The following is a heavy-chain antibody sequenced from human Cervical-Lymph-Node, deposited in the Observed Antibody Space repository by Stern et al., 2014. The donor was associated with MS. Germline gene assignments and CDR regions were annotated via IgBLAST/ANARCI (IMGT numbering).Heavy chain of an antibody. J-gene: IGHJ4*02. D-gene: IGHD5-24*01. CDR1: GFSFSSYW. Sequence: EVQLVESGGGLVQPGGSLRLYCAASGFSFSSYWMHLVRQAPGKGLDCYSLMYSDGITIGYSDSLMVRFTISRDNAKNTLYLQMNSLRAEDTAVYYCATLGWADYWGQGTLVTVSS. V-gene: IGHV3-74*02. CDR3: ATLGWADY. CDR2: MYSDGITI.